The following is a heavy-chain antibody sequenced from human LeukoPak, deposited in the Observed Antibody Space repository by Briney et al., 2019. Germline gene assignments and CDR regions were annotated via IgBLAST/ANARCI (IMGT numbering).Heavy chain of an antibody. D-gene: IGHD4-23*01. Sequence: HPGGSLRLSCSASGFTFSSYAMHWVRQAPGKGLEYVSAISSNGSSTYYADSVKGRFTISRDNSKNTLYLQMSSLRAEDTAVYYCVKDFRGPNGGNPSSADYWGQGTLVTVSS. CDR1: GFTFSSYA. CDR2: ISSNGSST. CDR3: VKDFRGPNGGNPSSADY. J-gene: IGHJ4*02. V-gene: IGHV3-64D*06.